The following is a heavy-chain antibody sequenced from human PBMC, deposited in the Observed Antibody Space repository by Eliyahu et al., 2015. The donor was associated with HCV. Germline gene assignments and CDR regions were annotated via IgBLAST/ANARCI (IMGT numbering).Heavy chain of an antibody. CDR2: INPSDGTT. D-gene: IGHD2-15*01. J-gene: IGHJ5*02. Sequence: QVQLVQSGAEVKKPGASVKVSCXTSGYTFSTYYMHWVRQAPVQGLQXMXIINPSDGTTKFAQHXLGRVTLTRDXSTSTVYMEMRGLRSDDTAVYYCARDKSGVLDTWGQGTLVTVSS. CDR1: GYTFSTYY. V-gene: IGHV1-46*01. CDR3: ARDKSGVLDT.